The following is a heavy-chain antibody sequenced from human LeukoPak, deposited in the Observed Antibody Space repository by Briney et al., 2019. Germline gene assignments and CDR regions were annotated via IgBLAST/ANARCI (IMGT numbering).Heavy chain of an antibody. CDR1: GGSISSYY. Sequence: PSETLSLTCTVSGGSISSYYWGWIRQPPGKGLEWIGYIYTSGSTNYNPSLKSRVTISVDTSKNQFSLKLSSVTAADTAVYYCARLRRSITMVRGVIIFPWFDPWGQGTLVTVSS. V-gene: IGHV4-4*09. D-gene: IGHD3-10*01. J-gene: IGHJ5*02. CDR3: ARLRRSITMVRGVIIFPWFDP. CDR2: IYTSGST.